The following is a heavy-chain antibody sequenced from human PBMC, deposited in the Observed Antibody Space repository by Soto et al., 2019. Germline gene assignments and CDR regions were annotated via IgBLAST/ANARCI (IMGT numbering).Heavy chain of an antibody. J-gene: IGHJ5*02. V-gene: IGHV3-9*01. D-gene: IGHD2-2*01. CDR2: LSWHSGSI. CDR3: AKDIAEDIVVVPAAGGDNWFDP. Sequence: EVQLVESGGGLVQPGMSLRLSCAASGFNFDDYAMHWVRQAPGKGLEWVSGLSWHSGSIGYAESVKGRFTISRDNAKNSLYLQMNSLRAEDTALYYCAKDIAEDIVVVPAAGGDNWFDPWGQGTLVTVSS. CDR1: GFNFDDYA.